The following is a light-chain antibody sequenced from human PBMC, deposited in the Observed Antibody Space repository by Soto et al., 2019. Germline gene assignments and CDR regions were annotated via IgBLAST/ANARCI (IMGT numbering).Light chain of an antibody. CDR2: DAS. CDR1: QDITNS. J-gene: IGKJ4*01. V-gene: IGKV1-33*01. CDR3: QQSNGLPT. Sequence: DIQMTQSPSSLSASVGDRVTITCQASQDITNSLNWYQHKPGKAPRLLLSDASNLETGVPSRFSGSGSGTYFTFTISSLQPEDFATYYCQQSNGLPTFGGGTKVEIK.